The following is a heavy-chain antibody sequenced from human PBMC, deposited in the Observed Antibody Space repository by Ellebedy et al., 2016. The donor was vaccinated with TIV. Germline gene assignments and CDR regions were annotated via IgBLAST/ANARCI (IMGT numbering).Heavy chain of an antibody. D-gene: IGHD3-10*01. V-gene: IGHV3-7*03. Sequence: GESLKISCAASGFSLSSVWMSWVRLAPGKVLESVANINHAGSETYYVDSVKGRFTISRDNAKNSLYLQMDSLRAEDTAVYFCARAPRGGTDYWGQGTLVTVSS. CDR1: GFSLSSVW. CDR3: ARAPRGGTDY. J-gene: IGHJ4*02. CDR2: INHAGSET.